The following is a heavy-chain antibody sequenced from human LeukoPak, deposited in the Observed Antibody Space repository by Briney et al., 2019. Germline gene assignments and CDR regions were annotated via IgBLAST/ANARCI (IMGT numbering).Heavy chain of an antibody. J-gene: IGHJ4*02. CDR2: IYYSGST. Sequence: SETLSLTCTVSGGSVNSGSYYWNWIRQPPGKGLEWIGYIYYSGSTNYNPSLKSRVTISVDTSKNQFSLKLSSVTAADTAVYYCARAANSGSYHSDYWGQGTLVTVSS. CDR3: ARAANSGSYHSDY. D-gene: IGHD1-26*01. V-gene: IGHV4-61*01. CDR1: GGSVNSGSYY.